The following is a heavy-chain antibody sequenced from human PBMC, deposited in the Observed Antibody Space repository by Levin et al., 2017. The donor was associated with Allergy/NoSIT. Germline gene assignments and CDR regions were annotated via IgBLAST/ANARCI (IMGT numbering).Heavy chain of an antibody. CDR3: AKKRGPYYYHYVTDA. CDR1: LFTFINYS. CDR2: IDSSETL. V-gene: IGHV3-23*01. Sequence: GGSLILSFSSSLFTFINYSIIFFLHSPFNFLHFLSTIDSSETLYYADSAWGRFTISRDNSKNTLYLQMSSLTAEDTAVYYCAKKRGPYYYHYVTDAWGQGTTVTVSS. J-gene: IGHJ6*02.